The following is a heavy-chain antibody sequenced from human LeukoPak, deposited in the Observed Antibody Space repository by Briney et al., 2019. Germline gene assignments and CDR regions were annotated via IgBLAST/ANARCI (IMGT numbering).Heavy chain of an antibody. CDR3: ARVIAVAAYFDY. Sequence: SETLSLTCTVSGGSLSSYYWSWIRQPPGKGLEWIGHIYFSGSTNYNASLQSRVTISVDTSKNQFSLKLSSVTAADTAVYYCARVIAVAAYFDYWGQGTLVTVSS. J-gene: IGHJ4*02. CDR2: IYFSGST. D-gene: IGHD6-19*01. V-gene: IGHV4-59*12. CDR1: GGSLSSYY.